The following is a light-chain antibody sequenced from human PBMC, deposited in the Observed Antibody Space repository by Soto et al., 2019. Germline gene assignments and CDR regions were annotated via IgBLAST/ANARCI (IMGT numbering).Light chain of an antibody. V-gene: IGLV2-8*01. CDR1: SSDVGGYNY. CDR2: EVS. Sequence: QSALTQPPSASGSPGQSVTISCTGTSSDVGGYNYVSWYQQHPGTAPKLMIYEVSKRPSGVPDRFSGSKSGNTASLTVSGLQAEDEADYHCYSYAGSNNRVFGGGTKLTVL. J-gene: IGLJ3*02. CDR3: YSYAGSNNRV.